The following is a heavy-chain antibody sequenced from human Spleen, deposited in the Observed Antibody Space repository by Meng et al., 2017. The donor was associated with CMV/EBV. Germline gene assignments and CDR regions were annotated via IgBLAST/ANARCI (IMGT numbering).Heavy chain of an antibody. D-gene: IGHD3-16*02. CDR2: ISYDGTDK. CDR3: ARDMIMFGGVIVVTPNFDS. J-gene: IGHJ4*02. V-gene: IGHV3-30-3*01. Sequence: FKNYAMNWVRQTPGKGLEWVAVISYDGTDKYYADSVKGRFTISRDNSENTLYLQMSSLGVEDTAVYYCARDMIMFGGVIVVTPNFDSWGQGTLVTVSS. CDR1: FKNYA.